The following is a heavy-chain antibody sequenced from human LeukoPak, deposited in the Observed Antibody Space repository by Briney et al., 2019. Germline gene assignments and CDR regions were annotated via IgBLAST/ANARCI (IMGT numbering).Heavy chain of an antibody. J-gene: IGHJ3*01. Sequence: GGSLRLSCAASGFTFSSYAMHWVRQAPGKGLEYVSAISSNGGSTYYANSVKGRFTISRDNSKNTLYLQMGSLRAEDMALYYCAKGAFDVWGQGTVVIVSS. CDR1: GFTFSSYA. CDR2: ISSNGGST. CDR3: AKGAFDV. V-gene: IGHV3-64*01.